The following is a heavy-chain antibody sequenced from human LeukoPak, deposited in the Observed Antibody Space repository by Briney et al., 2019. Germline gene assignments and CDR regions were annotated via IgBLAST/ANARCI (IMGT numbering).Heavy chain of an antibody. J-gene: IGHJ3*02. Sequence: KPSETLSLTCTVSGGSISSYYWGWIRQPPGKGLEWIGYIYSSGSTNYNPSLKSRVTISVDTSKNQFSLKLSSVTAADTAVYYCARGPRDAFDIWGQGTMVTVSS. CDR2: IYSSGST. CDR1: GGSISSYY. CDR3: ARGPRDAFDI. V-gene: IGHV4-59*01.